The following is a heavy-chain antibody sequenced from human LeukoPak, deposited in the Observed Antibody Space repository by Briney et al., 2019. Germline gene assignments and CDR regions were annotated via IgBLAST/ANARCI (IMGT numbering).Heavy chain of an antibody. D-gene: IGHD1-26*01. CDR2: ISYDGSNK. J-gene: IGHJ4*02. Sequence: GGSLRLSCAASGFTFSSYAMHWVRQAPGKGLEWVAVISYDGSNKYYADSVKGRFTISRDNSKSTLYLQMNSLRAEDTAVYYCARDHGGSYFLWGQGTLVTVSS. V-gene: IGHV3-30*04. CDR1: GFTFSSYA. CDR3: ARDHGGSYFL.